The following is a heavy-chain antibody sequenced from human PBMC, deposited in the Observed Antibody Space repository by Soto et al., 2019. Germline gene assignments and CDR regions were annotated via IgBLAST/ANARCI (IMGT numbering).Heavy chain of an antibody. CDR3: ARVLTQYLLLPSGY. V-gene: IGHV1-2*04. Sequence: ASVKVSCKASGYTFTGYYMHWVRQAPGQGLEWMGWINPNSGGTNYAQKFQGWVTMTRDTSISTAYMELSRLRSDDRAVYYCARVLTQYLLLPSGYWGQGTLVTVSS. CDR2: INPNSGGT. CDR1: GYTFTGYY. D-gene: IGHD2-2*01. J-gene: IGHJ4*02.